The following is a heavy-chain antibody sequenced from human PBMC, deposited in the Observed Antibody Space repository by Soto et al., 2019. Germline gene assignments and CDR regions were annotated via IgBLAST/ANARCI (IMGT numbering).Heavy chain of an antibody. J-gene: IGHJ4*02. CDR2: TYYRSKWNY. Sequence: QVQLQQSGPGLVKPSQTLSLTCAISGDSVSSNIGAWNWIRQSPSRGLEWLGRTYYRSKWNYEYAVSVNSRININADTSKNQFSLQLNSVTPEDTAVYYCARAQPPVGASSYFDYWGQGNLVTVSS. CDR3: ARAQPPVGASSYFDY. V-gene: IGHV6-1*01. CDR1: GDSVSSNIGA. D-gene: IGHD1-26*01.